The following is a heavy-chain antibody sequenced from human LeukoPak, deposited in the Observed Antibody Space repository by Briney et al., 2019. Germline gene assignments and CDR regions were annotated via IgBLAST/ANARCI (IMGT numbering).Heavy chain of an antibody. CDR3: TKRPNYDSSGYFDY. CDR1: GFTFSSYA. CDR2: ISGSGTGT. V-gene: IGHV3-23*01. J-gene: IGHJ4*02. D-gene: IGHD3-22*01. Sequence: GGSLILSCAASGFTFSSYAMSWVRQAPGKGLEWVSTISGSGTGTYYADSVKGRFTISRDNSKNTLFLQMNSLSAEDTAVYYCTKRPNYDSSGYFDYWGQGTLVTVSS.